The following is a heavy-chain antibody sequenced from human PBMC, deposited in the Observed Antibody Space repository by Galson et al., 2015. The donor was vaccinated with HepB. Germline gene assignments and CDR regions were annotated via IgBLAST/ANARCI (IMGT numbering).Heavy chain of an antibody. CDR2: AYHSGGT. Sequence: LSLTCAVSGDSISNARWWSWVRQPPGEGLEWIGEAYHSGGTNYRPSLKSRVTISVDKSKNQFSLKLTSVTAADTAVYYCARAKEGRGYFDYWGQGTLVTVSS. CDR3: ARAKEGRGYFDY. V-gene: IGHV4-4*02. D-gene: IGHD3-10*01. J-gene: IGHJ4*02. CDR1: GDSISNARW.